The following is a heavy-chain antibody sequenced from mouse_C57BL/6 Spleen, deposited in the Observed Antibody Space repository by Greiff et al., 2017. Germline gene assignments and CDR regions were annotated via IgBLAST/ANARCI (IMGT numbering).Heavy chain of an antibody. D-gene: IGHD1-1*01. J-gene: IGHJ4*01. CDR1: GFSLSTSGMG. V-gene: IGHV8-12*01. CDR3: ARNGGYYYGSSPYYYAMDY. Sequence: QVQLKESGPGILQSSQTLSLTCSFSGFSLSTSGMGVSWIRQPSGKGLEWLAHIYWDDDKRYNPSLKSRLTISKDTSRNQVFLKITSVDTADTATYYCARNGGYYYGSSPYYYAMDYWGQGTSVTVSS. CDR2: IYWDDDK.